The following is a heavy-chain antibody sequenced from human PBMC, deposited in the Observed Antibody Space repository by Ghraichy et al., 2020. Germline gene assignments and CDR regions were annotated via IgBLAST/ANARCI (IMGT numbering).Heavy chain of an antibody. J-gene: IGHJ6*02. Sequence: KVSCKASGGTFSSYAISWVRQAPGQGLEWMGRIIPILGIANYAQKFQGRVTITADKSTSTAYMELSSLRSEDTAVYYCARGSSGGDYYYYYGMDVWGQGTTVTVSS. V-gene: IGHV1-69*04. CDR1: GGTFSSYA. D-gene: IGHD3-16*01. CDR3: ARGSSGGDYYYYYGMDV. CDR2: IIPILGIA.